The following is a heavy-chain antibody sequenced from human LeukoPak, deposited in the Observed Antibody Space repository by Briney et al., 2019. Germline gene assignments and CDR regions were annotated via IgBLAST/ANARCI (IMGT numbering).Heavy chain of an antibody. J-gene: IGHJ4*02. CDR2: IYYSGST. CDR1: GGSLSSYY. V-gene: IGHV4-59*01. D-gene: IGHD6-13*01. CDR3: ASVAAAGTIYYFDY. Sequence: PSETLSLTCTVSGGSLSSYYSSWIRHPPRKGLGWIGYIYYSGSTNYNPSLKSRVTISVDTSKNQFSLKLSSVTAADTAVYYCASVAAAGTIYYFDYWGQGTLVTVSS.